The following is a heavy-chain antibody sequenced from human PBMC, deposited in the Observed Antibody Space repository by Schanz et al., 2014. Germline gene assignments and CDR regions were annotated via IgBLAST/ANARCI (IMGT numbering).Heavy chain of an antibody. CDR1: GFTFSSYA. Sequence: EVQLLESGGGLVQPGGSLRLSCAASGFTFSSYAMSWVRQAPGKGLEWVSALSGSGDSTYYADSVKGRFTISRDNSKNTLYLQMNSLRAEDTAVYYCAKQIHCDILTVTRNWGQGTLVTVSS. CDR2: LSGSGDST. J-gene: IGHJ4*02. V-gene: IGHV3-23*01. CDR3: AKQIHCDILTVTRN. D-gene: IGHD3-9*01.